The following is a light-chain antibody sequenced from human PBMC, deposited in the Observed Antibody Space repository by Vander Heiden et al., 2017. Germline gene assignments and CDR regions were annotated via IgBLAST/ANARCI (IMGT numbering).Light chain of an antibody. CDR1: SSNIGAGYD. J-gene: IGLJ2*01. V-gene: IGLV1-40*01. CDR2: GNS. CDR3: QSYDSSLSGVV. Sequence: QSVLTQPPSVSGAPGQRVTISCTGSSSNIGAGYDVHWYQQLPGTAPKLLIYGNSSRHSGFPDRFSGSKSGTSASLAITGLQAEDEADYYCQSYDSSLSGVVFGGGTKLTVL.